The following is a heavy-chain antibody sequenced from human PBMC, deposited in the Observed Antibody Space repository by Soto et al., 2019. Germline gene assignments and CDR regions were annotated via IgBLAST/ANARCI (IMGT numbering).Heavy chain of an antibody. V-gene: IGHV1-3*02. CDR2: SNGGNGFT. D-gene: IGHD4-17*01. J-gene: IGHJ6*02. CDR3: ARLSYSDALDV. CDR1: GYTFRSHG. Sequence: QVQLVQSGAEVRTPGASVKISCKASGYTFRSHGVQWVRQAPGQRLEWVGWSNGGNGFTKYSQEFQDRVTITRDTAASTIYMELHRLTSDYTAVYYCARLSYSDALDVWGQGTTVTVSS.